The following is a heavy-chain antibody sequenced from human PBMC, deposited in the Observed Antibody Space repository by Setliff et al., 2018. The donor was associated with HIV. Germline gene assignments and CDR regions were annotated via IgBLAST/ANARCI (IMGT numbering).Heavy chain of an antibody. Sequence: ETLSLTCTVSGGSISSYYWSWIRQPPGKGLEWIGYIYYSGSSNHNPSLKSRVTISVDTSKNQFSLKLSSVTAADTAVYYCARGYPGIAVAGLSYYYYYYMDVWGKGTTVTVSS. J-gene: IGHJ6*03. CDR3: ARGYPGIAVAGLSYYYYYYMDV. CDR1: GGSISSYY. CDR2: IYYSGSS. D-gene: IGHD6-19*01. V-gene: IGHV4-59*01.